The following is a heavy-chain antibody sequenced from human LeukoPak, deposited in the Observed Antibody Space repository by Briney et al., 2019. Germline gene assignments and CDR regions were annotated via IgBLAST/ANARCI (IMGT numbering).Heavy chain of an antibody. CDR2: IYYNGST. D-gene: IGHD3-10*01. Sequence: SETLSLTCTVSGGSISNYFWSWIRQAPGKRLEWTGHIYYNGSTNYNPSLKSRVTISLDTSKKQFSLKLDSVTAADTAVYYCARYRLVRGVITRFYFDYWGQGTLVTVSS. CDR3: ARYRLVRGVITRFYFDY. V-gene: IGHV4-59*01. J-gene: IGHJ4*02. CDR1: GGSISNYF.